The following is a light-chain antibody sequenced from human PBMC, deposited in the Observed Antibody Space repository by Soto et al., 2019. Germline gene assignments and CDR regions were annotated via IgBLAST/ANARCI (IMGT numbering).Light chain of an antibody. CDR1: RSDICDSTF. CDR2: EVN. Sequence: SALAQPDSVSGSPGQSGTISCTGPRSDICDSTFISWYQHSPDKAPRLLIYEVNNRPSGVSKRFSGSKAGNTASLIISGFIDDDEADYFGATFRRGTMLVLGSGTKVTVL. CDR3: ATFRRGTMLV. J-gene: IGLJ1*01. V-gene: IGLV2-14*01.